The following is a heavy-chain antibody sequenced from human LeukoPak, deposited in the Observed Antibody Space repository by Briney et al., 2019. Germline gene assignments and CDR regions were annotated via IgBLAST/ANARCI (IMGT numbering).Heavy chain of an antibody. CDR1: GGSISSYY. Sequence: NPSETLSLTCTVSGGSISSYYWSWIRQPPGKGLEWIGYIYYSGSTSYNPSLKSRVTISVDKSKNQFSLKLSSVTAADTAVYYCARRVVGATQRHFDYWGQGTLVTVSS. D-gene: IGHD1-26*01. J-gene: IGHJ4*02. CDR3: ARRVVGATQRHFDY. CDR2: IYYSGST. V-gene: IGHV4-59*12.